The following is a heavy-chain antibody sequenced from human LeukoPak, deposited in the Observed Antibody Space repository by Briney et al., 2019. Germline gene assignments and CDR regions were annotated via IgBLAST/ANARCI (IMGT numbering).Heavy chain of an antibody. Sequence: PSETLSLTCTVSGASISSYYWTWIRQPPGKGLEWIGNMYYGGSTNCNPSLKSRATISVDTSENQFSLKLSSVTAADTAVYYCARLGDSDNLRYFDYWGQGTLVTVSS. D-gene: IGHD5-24*01. V-gene: IGHV4-59*08. CDR2: MYYGGST. CDR1: GASISSYY. CDR3: ARLGDSDNLRYFDY. J-gene: IGHJ4*02.